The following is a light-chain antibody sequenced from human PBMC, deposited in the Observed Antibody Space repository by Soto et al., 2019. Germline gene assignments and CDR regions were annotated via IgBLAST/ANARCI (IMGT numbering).Light chain of an antibody. J-gene: IGKJ2*01. Sequence: EFVLTQSPATLSLSPGERATLSCRPSQSVSGSYLAWYQQKPGQAPRLLIFGTFSRATGVPDRFSGSGSGTDFTLTISRLEPEDFAVYFCQQYGSSPYNFGQGTKVEI. CDR2: GTF. V-gene: IGKV3-20*01. CDR3: QQYGSSPYN. CDR1: QSVSGSY.